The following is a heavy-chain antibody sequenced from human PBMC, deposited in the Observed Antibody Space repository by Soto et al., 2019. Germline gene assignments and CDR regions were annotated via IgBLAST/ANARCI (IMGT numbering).Heavy chain of an antibody. CDR3: ARVYCSGGSCYGIDY. CDR1: GFTFTASA. Sequence: SVKVSCKASGFTFTASAVQWVRQARGQRLEWIGWIVVGSGKTNYAENFRERVTITRDTSTSTAYMELSSLRSEDTAVYYCARVYCSGGSCYGIDYWGQGTLVTVSS. D-gene: IGHD2-15*01. CDR2: IVVGSGKT. J-gene: IGHJ4*02. V-gene: IGHV1-58*01.